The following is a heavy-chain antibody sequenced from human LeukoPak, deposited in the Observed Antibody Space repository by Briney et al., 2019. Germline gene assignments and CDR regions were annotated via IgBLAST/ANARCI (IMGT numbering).Heavy chain of an antibody. D-gene: IGHD2-21*02. CDR3: ARDRGAYCGGDCYLGFDY. J-gene: IGHJ4*01. CDR2: ISSSGGYV. Sequence: TGGSLRLSCAASGFIFSSFAMSWVRQAPGKGLEWVSCISSSGGYVYYADSVKGRFTISRDNAKNSLFLQMNSLTAEDTAVYYCARDRGAYCGGDCYLGFDYWGRGTLVTVSS. V-gene: IGHV3-21*01. CDR1: GFIFSSFA.